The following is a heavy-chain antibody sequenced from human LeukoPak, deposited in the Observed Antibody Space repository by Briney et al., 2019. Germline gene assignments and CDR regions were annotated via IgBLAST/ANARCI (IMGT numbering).Heavy chain of an antibody. D-gene: IGHD3-22*01. V-gene: IGHV3-23*01. Sequence: GGSLRLSCAASGFTFSSYAMSWVRQAPGKGLEWVSAISGSGGSTYYADSVKGRFTISRDNSKNTLYLRMNSLRAEDTAVYYCAKDRIANYYDSSGLFYSLFDPWGQGTLVTVSS. CDR1: GFTFSSYA. CDR3: AKDRIANYYDSSGLFYSLFDP. CDR2: ISGSGGST. J-gene: IGHJ5*02.